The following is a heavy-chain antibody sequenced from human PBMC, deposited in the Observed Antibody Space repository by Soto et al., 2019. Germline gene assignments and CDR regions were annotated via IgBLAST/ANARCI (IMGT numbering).Heavy chain of an antibody. J-gene: IGHJ3*02. CDR1: GYGFTTYW. CDR2: IYPGDSDT. Sequence: PGESLKISCKGSGYGFTTYWIAWVRQMPGKGLEWMGIIYPGDSDTKYSPSFQGQVTISADKSISTAYLQWSSLKASDTAMYYCARPLTSQGAFDIWGQGTMVTVSS. V-gene: IGHV5-51*01. D-gene: IGHD3-3*01. CDR3: ARPLTSQGAFDI.